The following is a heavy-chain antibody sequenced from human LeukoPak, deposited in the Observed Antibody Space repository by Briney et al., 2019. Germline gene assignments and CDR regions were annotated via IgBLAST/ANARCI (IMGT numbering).Heavy chain of an antibody. CDR3: AKDRSSFGYCSSTSCPLDY. D-gene: IGHD2-2*03. Sequence: GGSLRLSCAASGFTFSTNSMSWVRQAPGKGLEWVSSISSSSSYIYYADSVKGRFTISRDNAKNSLYLQMNSLRAEDTAVYYCAKDRSSFGYCSSTSCPLDYWGQGTLVTVSS. V-gene: IGHV3-21*01. CDR1: GFTFSTNS. CDR2: ISSSSSYI. J-gene: IGHJ4*02.